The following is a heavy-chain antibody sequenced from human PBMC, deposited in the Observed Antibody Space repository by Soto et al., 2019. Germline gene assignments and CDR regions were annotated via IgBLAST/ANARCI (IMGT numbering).Heavy chain of an antibody. CDR2: IYYSGST. CDR3: ARHFGVGFLTNYYYYGMAF. CDR1: GGSISSYY. D-gene: IGHD3-10*01. J-gene: IGHJ6*02. V-gene: IGHV4-39*01. Sequence: SETLSLTCTVSGGSISSYYWGWIRQPPGKGLEWIGSIYYSGSTYYNPSLKSRVTISVDTSKNQFSLKLSSVTAADTAVYYCARHFGVGFLTNYYYYGMAFWGQGTTVTVSS.